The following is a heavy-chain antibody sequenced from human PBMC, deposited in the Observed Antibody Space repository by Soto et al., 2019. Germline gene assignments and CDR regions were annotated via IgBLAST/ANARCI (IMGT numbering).Heavy chain of an antibody. J-gene: IGHJ6*02. V-gene: IGHV3-21*01. CDR1: GFTFSSYS. CDR3: ARDPHYYGSGSYSYYYYYGMDV. Sequence: GGSLRLSCAASGFTFSSYSMNWVRQAPGKGLEWVSSISSSSSYIYYADSVKGRFTISRDNAKNSLYLQMNSLRAEDTAVYYCARDPHYYGSGSYSYYYYYGMDVWGQGTTVTVSS. CDR2: ISSSSSYI. D-gene: IGHD3-10*01.